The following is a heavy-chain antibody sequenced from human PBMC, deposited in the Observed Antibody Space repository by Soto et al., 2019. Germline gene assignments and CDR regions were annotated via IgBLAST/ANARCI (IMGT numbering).Heavy chain of an antibody. CDR3: ARAETGYCSGGSCYNNWFDH. Sequence: ASVKVSCKASGYTFTGYYMHWVRQAPGQGLEWMGWINPNSGGTNYAQKFQGRVTMTRDTSISTAYMELSRLRSDDTAVYYCARAETGYCSGGSCYNNWFDHWGQGTLVTVSS. CDR2: INPNSGGT. J-gene: IGHJ5*02. CDR1: GYTFTGYY. D-gene: IGHD2-15*01. V-gene: IGHV1-2*02.